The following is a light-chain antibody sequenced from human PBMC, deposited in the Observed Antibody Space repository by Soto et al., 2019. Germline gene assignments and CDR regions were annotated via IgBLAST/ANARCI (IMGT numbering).Light chain of an antibody. J-gene: IGLJ3*02. CDR1: SSNIGSNT. CDR3: SAWDDSLNGYGV. Sequence: QLVLTQPPSASATPGQRVTISCSGSSSNIGSNTVRWYQQLPGTAPKLLIYSNNQRPSGVPDRFSGSKSGTSASLAISGLQSEDEANYHCSAWDDSLNGYGVFGGGTKLTVL. CDR2: SNN. V-gene: IGLV1-44*01.